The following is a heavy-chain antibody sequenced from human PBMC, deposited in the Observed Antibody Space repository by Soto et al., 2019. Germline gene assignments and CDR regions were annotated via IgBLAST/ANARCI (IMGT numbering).Heavy chain of an antibody. J-gene: IGHJ4*02. CDR1: GLTFNSYG. CDR2: IWYDGSNK. Sequence: QVQLVESGGGVVQPGRSLRLSCAVSGLTFNSYGMHWVRQAPGKGLEWVAVIWYDGSNKNYADSVKGRFTISRDNSKNTLYLQMNSLRVEDTAVYYCASRSDGFDNWGQGTLVTVSS. V-gene: IGHV3-33*01. CDR3: ASRSDGFDN.